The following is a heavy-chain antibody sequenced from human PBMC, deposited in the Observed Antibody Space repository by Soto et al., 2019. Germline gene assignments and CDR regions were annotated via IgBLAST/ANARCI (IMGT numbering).Heavy chain of an antibody. CDR1: GYTFTSYY. V-gene: IGHV1-46*01. J-gene: IGHJ3*02. Sequence: ASAKVSCKASGYTFTSYYMHWVRQAPGQGLEWMGIINPSGGSTSYAQKFQGRVTMTRDTSTSTVYMELSSLRSEDTAVYYCARPLGYCSGGSCYSLGFAFDIWGQGTMVTVSS. CDR2: INPSGGST. D-gene: IGHD2-15*01. CDR3: ARPLGYCSGGSCYSLGFAFDI.